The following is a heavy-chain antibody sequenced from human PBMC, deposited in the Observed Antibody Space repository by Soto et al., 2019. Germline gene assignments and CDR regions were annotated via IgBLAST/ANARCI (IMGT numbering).Heavy chain of an antibody. CDR2: ISSSSSSNTI. J-gene: IGHJ6*04. CDR1: GFTFGGYS. Sequence: GGSLRLSCGASGFTFGGYSVNWVRQAPGKGLEWVSYISSSSSSNTIYYADSVKGRFTISRDNARNSLYLQMDSLRAEDTAVYYCARGRCVRCGVDVWGKGTTVTVSS. V-gene: IGHV3-48*04. CDR3: ARGRCVRCGVDV. D-gene: IGHD4-17*01.